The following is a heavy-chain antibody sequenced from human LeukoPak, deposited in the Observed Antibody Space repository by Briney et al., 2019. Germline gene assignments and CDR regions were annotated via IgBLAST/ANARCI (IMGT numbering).Heavy chain of an antibody. J-gene: IGHJ3*02. CDR2: IHQSGIP. D-gene: IGHD3-10*01. V-gene: IGHV4-30-2*01. CDR3: ARVPSLTFGGFGI. CDR1: GDSINSGGFY. Sequence: SRTLSLTRNVSGDSINSGGFYWNWIRQPPGKGLEWIAYIHQSGIPLSNPSLKSRVTISIGTSKNQFSLKLSSVTAADTAVYYCARVPSLTFGGFGIWGQGTMVTVSS.